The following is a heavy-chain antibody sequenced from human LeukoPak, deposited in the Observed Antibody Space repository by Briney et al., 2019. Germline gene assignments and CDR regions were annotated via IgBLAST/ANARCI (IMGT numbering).Heavy chain of an antibody. Sequence: GGSLRLSCAASGFAFSSYWMSWVRQAPGKGLEWVANIKQDGSEKYYVDSVKGRFTISRDNAKSSLYLQMNSLRAEDTAVYYCARDIVVVPAARHYYYYGMDVWGQGTTVTVSS. CDR3: ARDIVVVPAARHYYYYGMDV. J-gene: IGHJ6*02. CDR1: GFAFSSYW. D-gene: IGHD2-2*01. CDR2: IKQDGSEK. V-gene: IGHV3-7*01.